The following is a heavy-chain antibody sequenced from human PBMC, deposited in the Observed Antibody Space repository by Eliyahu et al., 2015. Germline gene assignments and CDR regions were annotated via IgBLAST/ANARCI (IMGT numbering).Heavy chain of an antibody. V-gene: IGHV4-59*01. J-gene: IGHJ5*02. D-gene: IGHD5-24*01. CDR3: ARGRDGYNSKYNWFDP. CDR2: IYYSGST. CDR1: GGSXXSYY. Sequence: QVQLQESGPGLVKPSEXLSLTCPXXGGSXXSYYWSWIRQPPGKGLEWIGYIYYSGSTNYNPSLKSRVTISVDTSKNQFSLKLSSVTAADTAVYYCARGRDGYNSKYNWFDPWGQGTLVTVSS.